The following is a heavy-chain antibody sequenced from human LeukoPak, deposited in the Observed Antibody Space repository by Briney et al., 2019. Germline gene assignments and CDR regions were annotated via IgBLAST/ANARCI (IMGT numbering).Heavy chain of an antibody. CDR2: IYTSGST. J-gene: IGHJ3*02. D-gene: IGHD3-22*01. Sequence: SQTLSLTCTVSGRSLSSGSYYWRWIRQPAGKGLEWIGRIYTSGSTNYNPSLKSRVTLSVDTSQNQFSLKLSSLTAPGLAVYYCARHAGLSMIVVVITRGAFDIWGQGTMVTVSS. CDR1: GRSLSSGSYY. CDR3: ARHAGLSMIVVVITRGAFDI. V-gene: IGHV4-61*02.